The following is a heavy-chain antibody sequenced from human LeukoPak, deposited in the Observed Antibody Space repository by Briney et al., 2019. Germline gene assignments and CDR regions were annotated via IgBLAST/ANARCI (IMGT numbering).Heavy chain of an antibody. CDR2: ISAYNGNT. V-gene: IGHV1-18*01. D-gene: IGHD3-16*02. CDR3: ARSVSLDYGDY. J-gene: IGHJ4*02. Sequence: ASVKVSFKASGYTFTSYGISWVRQAPGQGPEWMGWISAYNGNTNYAQKLQGRVTMTTDTSTSTAYMELRSLRSDDTAVYNCARSVSLDYGDYWGQGTLVTVSS. CDR1: GYTFTSYG.